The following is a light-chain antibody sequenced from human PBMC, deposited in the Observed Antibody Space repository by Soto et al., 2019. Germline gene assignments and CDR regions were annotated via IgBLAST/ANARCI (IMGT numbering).Light chain of an antibody. CDR1: QSVSSN. J-gene: IGKJ1*01. CDR2: GAS. V-gene: IGKV3-15*01. Sequence: EIVMTQSPATLSASPGERATLSCRASQSVSSNLVWYQQKPGQAPRLLIYGASTRATGIPARFSGSGSGTEFTLTISSLQSEDFAVYYCQQYTPWPPLFAQATKVHIK. CDR3: QQYTPWPPL.